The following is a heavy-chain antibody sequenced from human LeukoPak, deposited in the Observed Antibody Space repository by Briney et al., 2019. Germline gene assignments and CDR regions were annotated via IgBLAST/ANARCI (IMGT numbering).Heavy chain of an antibody. D-gene: IGHD3-22*01. CDR1: GGTFSSYA. Sequence: ASVKVSCKASGGTFSSYAISWVRQAPGQGLEWMGGIIPIFGTANYAQKFQGRVTITADESTSTAYMELSSLRSEDTAVYYCARATYYYDSSGPSFDYWGQGTLVTVSS. V-gene: IGHV1-69*13. CDR2: IIPIFGTA. J-gene: IGHJ4*02. CDR3: ARATYYYDSSGPSFDY.